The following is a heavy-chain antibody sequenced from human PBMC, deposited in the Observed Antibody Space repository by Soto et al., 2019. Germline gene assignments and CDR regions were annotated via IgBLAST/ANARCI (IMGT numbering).Heavy chain of an antibody. CDR1: GLTFSSFA. Sequence: WGSLRLSCAASGLTFSSFAMSWVRQAPGKGLEWVSAISGSGGSTYYADSVKGRFTISRDNSKNTLYLQMDSLRAEDTGGLLWSKALWGRGSDFDYWGQGTLVTVSS. CDR3: SKALWGRGSDFDY. V-gene: IGHV3-23*01. J-gene: IGHJ4*02. CDR2: ISGSGGST. D-gene: IGHD3-10*01.